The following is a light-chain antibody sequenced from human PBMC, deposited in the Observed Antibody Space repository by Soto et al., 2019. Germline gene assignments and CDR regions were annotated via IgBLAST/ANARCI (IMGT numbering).Light chain of an antibody. J-gene: IGLJ7*01. CDR3: QTWGTGSAIVV. Sequence: QPVLTQSPSASASLGASVKLTCTLSSGHSNYAIAWHQQQPEKGPRYLMKVNSGGSHIKGDGIPDRFSGSSSGAERYRFISSLRSEDEADYYCQTWGTGSAIVVFGGGTQLTVL. V-gene: IGLV4-69*01. CDR2: VNSGGSH. CDR1: SGHSNYA.